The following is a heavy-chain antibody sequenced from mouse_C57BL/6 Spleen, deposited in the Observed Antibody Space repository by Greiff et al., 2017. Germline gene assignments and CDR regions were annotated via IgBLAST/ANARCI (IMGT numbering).Heavy chain of an antibody. CDR2: INPNYGTT. Sequence: EVQLQQSVPELVKPGASVQISCKASGYSFPDYNMNLVKQSNGKSLEWIGVINPNYGTTSYNQKFKGKATLTVDKSSSTAYMQLNSLTSEDSAFYYCARIRLLFYAMDYWGQGTSGTVST. CDR1: GYSFPDYN. CDR3: ARIRLLFYAMDY. J-gene: IGHJ4*01. V-gene: IGHV1-39*01. D-gene: IGHD2-1*01.